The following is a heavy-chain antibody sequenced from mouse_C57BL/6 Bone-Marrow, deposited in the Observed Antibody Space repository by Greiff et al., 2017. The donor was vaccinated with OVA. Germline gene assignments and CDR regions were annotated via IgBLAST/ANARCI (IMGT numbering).Heavy chain of an antibody. J-gene: IGHJ2*01. Sequence: EVQGVESGGGLVKPGGSLKLPCAASGFTFSSYAMSWVRQTPEKRLEWVATISDGGSYTYYPDNVKGRFTISRDNAKNNLYLQMSHLKSEDTAMYYCARDSGSSYVGYWGQGTTLTVSS. D-gene: IGHD1-1*01. V-gene: IGHV5-4*01. CDR2: ISDGGSYT. CDR3: ARDSGSSYVGY. CDR1: GFTFSSYA.